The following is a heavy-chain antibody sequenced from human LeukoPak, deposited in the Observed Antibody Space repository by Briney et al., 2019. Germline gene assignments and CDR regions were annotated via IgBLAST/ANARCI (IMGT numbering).Heavy chain of an antibody. J-gene: IGHJ4*02. Sequence: GGSMRHSCAASGFTFSSYWMHWVRQAPGKELVWVSRITNDGTSTSHADSVKGRFATSRDNAKNTLYLQMNSLRAEDTAVYYCARGLTTTSADYWGQGTLVTVSS. CDR3: ARGLTTTSADY. CDR1: GFTFSSYW. CDR2: ITNDGTST. V-gene: IGHV3-74*01. D-gene: IGHD1-26*01.